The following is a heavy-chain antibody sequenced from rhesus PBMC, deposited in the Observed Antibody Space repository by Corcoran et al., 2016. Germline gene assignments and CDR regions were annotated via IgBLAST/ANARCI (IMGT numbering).Heavy chain of an antibody. J-gene: IGHJ1*01. V-gene: IGHV4S12*01. CDR2: IYSSSGKH. D-gene: IGHD1-44*02. CDR3: ARGAGATNEYFEF. Sequence: QVKLQESGPGLVKPLETLSLTCAVSGGSISGGYYYWSWIRQPPGKGRGWIGGIYSSSGKHYYNPSLKRRVTIAKDTSKNQFSLKLSSVTAADTAVYYCARGAGATNEYFEFWGQGALVTVSS. CDR1: GGSISGGYYY.